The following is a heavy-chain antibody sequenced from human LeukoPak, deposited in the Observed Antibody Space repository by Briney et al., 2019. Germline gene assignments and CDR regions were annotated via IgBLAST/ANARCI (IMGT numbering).Heavy chain of an antibody. Sequence: SETLSLTCAVSGGSISSLYWNWIRQPPGKGLEWIGYIFYSGTTNYNPSLKSRVTMSVDTSKNQFSLKLNSVTAADTAVYYCVRDHHAFDIWGQGTMVTVSS. CDR3: VRDHHAFDI. CDR2: IFYSGTT. V-gene: IGHV4-59*11. J-gene: IGHJ3*02. CDR1: GGSISSLY.